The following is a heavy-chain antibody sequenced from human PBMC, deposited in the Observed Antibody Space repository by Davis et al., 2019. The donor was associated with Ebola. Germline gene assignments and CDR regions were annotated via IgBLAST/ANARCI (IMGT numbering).Heavy chain of an antibody. CDR2: ISPSDSDS. V-gene: IGHV5-51*01. Sequence: GESLKISCKGSGYSFTRHWIGWVRQLPGKRLEWVGIISPSDSDSRSSPSFQGQVTTSADTSPTTAYLQWSRMKASATAMYYCAGRARYFDFWGGYRQRDSFDIWGQGTMVTVSS. CDR3: AGRARYFDFWGGYRQRDSFDI. J-gene: IGHJ3*02. CDR1: GYSFTRHW. D-gene: IGHD3-3*01.